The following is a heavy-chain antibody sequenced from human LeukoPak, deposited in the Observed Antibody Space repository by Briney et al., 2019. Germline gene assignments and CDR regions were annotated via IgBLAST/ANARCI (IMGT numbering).Heavy chain of an antibody. J-gene: IGHJ6*02. V-gene: IGHV1-18*01. CDR3: ARDRIQLWFISGVFYYGMDV. CDR2: ISAYNGNT. CDR1: GYTFTSYG. D-gene: IGHD5-18*01. Sequence: EASVKVSCKASGYTFTSYGISWVRQAPGQGLEWMGWISAYNGNTNYAQKLQGRATMTTDTSTSTAYMELRSLRSDDTAVYYCARDRIQLWFISGVFYYGMDVWGQGTTVTVS.